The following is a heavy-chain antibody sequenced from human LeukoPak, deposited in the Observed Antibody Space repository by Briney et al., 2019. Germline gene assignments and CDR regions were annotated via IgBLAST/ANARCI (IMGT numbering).Heavy chain of an antibody. CDR2: IYYSGST. J-gene: IGHJ5*02. D-gene: IGHD3-22*01. V-gene: IGHV4-39*07. CDR1: GGSISSSSYY. Sequence: PSETLSLTCTVSGGSISSSSYYWGWIRQPPGKGLEWIGSIYYSGSTYYNPSLKSRVTISVDTSKNQFSLKLSSVTAADTAVYYCARASYYYDSSGYPGFDWFDPWGQGTLVTVSS. CDR3: ARASYYYDSSGYPGFDWFDP.